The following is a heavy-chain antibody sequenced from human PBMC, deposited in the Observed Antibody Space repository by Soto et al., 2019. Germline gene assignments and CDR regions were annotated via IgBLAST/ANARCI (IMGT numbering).Heavy chain of an antibody. CDR2: ISSSGTTI. CDR1: GFTSTDYY. Sequence: LRLSCAASGFTSTDYYMSWIRQAPGKGLEWVSYISSSGTTIYYADSVKGRFTISRDNAKNSLYLQMNSLTAEDTAVYYCAREPHDFWSGFYAWGQGTLVTVSS. D-gene: IGHD3-3*01. CDR3: AREPHDFWSGFYA. J-gene: IGHJ5*02. V-gene: IGHV3-11*01.